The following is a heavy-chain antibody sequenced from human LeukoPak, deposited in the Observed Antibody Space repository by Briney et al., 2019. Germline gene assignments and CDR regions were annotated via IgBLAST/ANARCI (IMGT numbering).Heavy chain of an antibody. Sequence: SVKVSCKASGGTFSSYAINWVRQAPGQGLEWMGGIIPIFGTANYAQKFQNRVTITADESTSTAYMELSSLRSEDTAIYYCASRLYCSNTRCRNFPFAYWGQGTLVTVSS. CDR1: GGTFSSYA. CDR3: ASRLYCSNTRCRNFPFAY. D-gene: IGHD2-2*01. V-gene: IGHV1-69*13. J-gene: IGHJ4*02. CDR2: IIPIFGTA.